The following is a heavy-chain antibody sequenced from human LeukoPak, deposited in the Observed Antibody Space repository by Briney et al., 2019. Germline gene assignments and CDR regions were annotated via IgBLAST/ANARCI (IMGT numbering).Heavy chain of an antibody. Sequence: PSETLSLTCAVSGVSISSSNSYWGWIRQPPGKGLEWIGSIYYSGSTYYNPSLKSRVTISVDTSKNQFSLKLSSVTAADTAVYYCARSVIVVVVAATTFDYWGQGTLVTVSS. CDR3: ARSVIVVVVAATTFDY. J-gene: IGHJ4*02. CDR2: IYYSGST. CDR1: GVSISSSNSY. D-gene: IGHD2-15*01. V-gene: IGHV4-39*01.